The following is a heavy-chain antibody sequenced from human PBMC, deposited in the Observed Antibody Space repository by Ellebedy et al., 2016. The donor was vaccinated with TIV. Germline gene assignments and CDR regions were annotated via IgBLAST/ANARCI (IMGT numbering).Heavy chain of an antibody. Sequence: GESLKISCAASGFTFGNFAMHWVRQAPGKGLEWLSVISGSGVNTYSAASVKGRFTITRDNFKNTQFLQVNRLRDEDTAVYYCAKGSSSGFNYDRVGFQYWGQGTLVTVSS. CDR1: GFTFGNFA. CDR3: AKGSSSGFNYDRVGFQY. D-gene: IGHD3-22*01. J-gene: IGHJ4*02. CDR2: ISGSGVNT. V-gene: IGHV3-23*01.